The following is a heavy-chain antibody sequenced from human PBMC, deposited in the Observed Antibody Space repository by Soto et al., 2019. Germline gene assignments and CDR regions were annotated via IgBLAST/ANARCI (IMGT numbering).Heavy chain of an antibody. CDR2: ISGSGGST. D-gene: IGHD6-13*01. J-gene: IGHJ4*02. CDR1: GFTFSSYA. V-gene: IGHV3-23*01. Sequence: GGSLRLSXAPSGFTFSSYAMSWVRQAPGKGLEWVSAISGSGGSTYYADSVKGRFTISRDNSKNTLYLQMNSLRAEDTAVYYCAKGENRIAAAGTDYWGQGTLVTVSS. CDR3: AKGENRIAAAGTDY.